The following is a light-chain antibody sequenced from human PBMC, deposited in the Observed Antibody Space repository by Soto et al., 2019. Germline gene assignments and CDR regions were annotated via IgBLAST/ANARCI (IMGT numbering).Light chain of an antibody. J-gene: IGKJ2*01. CDR2: GAS. CDR3: QQYGSSPYT. V-gene: IGKV3-20*01. CDR1: QSVTSSY. Sequence: EIVLPQSPGTLSFSPGERATLSCRASQSVTSSYLAWYQQRPGQAPRLLIDGASSSVTGIQDRLSGSGSGTDFTLTISSLEPEDFAVYYCQQYGSSPYTFGQGTKLEI.